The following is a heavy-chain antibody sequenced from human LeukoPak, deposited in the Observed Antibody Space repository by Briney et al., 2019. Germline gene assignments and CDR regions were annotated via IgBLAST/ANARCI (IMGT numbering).Heavy chain of an antibody. CDR2: IYYSGST. J-gene: IGHJ5*02. CDR3: ARGRYYDYVWGSYRSKYNWFDP. CDR1: GGSISSGDYY. V-gene: IGHV4-30-4*08. Sequence: SETLSLTCTVSGGSISSGDYYWSWIRQPPGKGLEWIGYIYYSGSTYYNPSLKSRVTISVDTSKNQFSLKLSSVTAADTAVYYCARGRYYDYVWGSYRSKYNWFDPWGQGTLVTVSS. D-gene: IGHD3-16*02.